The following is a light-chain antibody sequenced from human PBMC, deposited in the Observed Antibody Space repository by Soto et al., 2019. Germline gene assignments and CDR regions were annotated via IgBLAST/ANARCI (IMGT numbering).Light chain of an antibody. CDR2: DVS. V-gene: IGLV2-14*01. J-gene: IGLJ1*01. CDR1: SSDVGGYNY. CDR3: STYV. Sequence: QSVLTQPASVSGSPGQSIAISCTGTSSDVGGYNYVSWYQQHPGKAPKLMVYDVSNRPSGVSNRFSGSKSGNTASLTISGLQAEDEAASSSSTYVFGTGTKVPVL.